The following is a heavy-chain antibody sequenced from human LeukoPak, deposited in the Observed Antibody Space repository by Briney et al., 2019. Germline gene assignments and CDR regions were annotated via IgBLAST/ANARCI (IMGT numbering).Heavy chain of an antibody. V-gene: IGHV6-1*01. CDR1: GDSLSSNSAA. D-gene: IGHD5-18*01. Sequence: SQTLSLTCAIYGDSLSSNSAAWHWIRQSPSRGLVWLGRTYYRSKWYNDYAVSVKSRITINPDTSKNQFSLQLNSVTPEDTAVYYCAREVQLWLRAYDAFDIWGQGTMVTVSS. CDR2: TYYRSKWYN. J-gene: IGHJ3*02. CDR3: AREVQLWLRAYDAFDI.